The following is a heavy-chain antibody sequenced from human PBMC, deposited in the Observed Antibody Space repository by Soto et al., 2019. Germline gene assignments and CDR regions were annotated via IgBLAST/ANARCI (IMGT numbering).Heavy chain of an antibody. CDR2: IIPILGIA. CDR3: ARDPYGSGLGPHY. CDR1: GGTFSSYT. J-gene: IGHJ4*02. Sequence: SVKVSCKASGGTFSSYTIIWVRQAPGQGLEWMGRIIPILGIANYAQKFQGRVTITADKSTSTAYMELSSLRSEDTAVYYCARDPYGSGLGPHYWGQGTLVTVSS. D-gene: IGHD3-10*01. V-gene: IGHV1-69*04.